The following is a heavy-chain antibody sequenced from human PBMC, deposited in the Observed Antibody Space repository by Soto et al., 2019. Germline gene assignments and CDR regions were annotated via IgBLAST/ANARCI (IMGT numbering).Heavy chain of an antibody. V-gene: IGHV3-23*01. J-gene: IGHJ4*01. CDR3: GKFGVVVVAAPGYYFDS. Sequence: EVQLLESGGGLVQPGGSLRLSCAASGFTFSSYAMSWVRQAPWKGLEWVSAISGSGGSTYYADSVKGRFTISRDNSKNTLYLQMNSLSAQHTAVYYCGKFGVVVVAAPGYYFDSWGQGTLVTLSS. CDR2: ISGSGGST. CDR1: GFTFSSYA. D-gene: IGHD2-15*01.